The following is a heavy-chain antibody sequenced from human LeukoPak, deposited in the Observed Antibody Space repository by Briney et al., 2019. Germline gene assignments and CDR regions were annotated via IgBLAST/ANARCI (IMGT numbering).Heavy chain of an antibody. CDR2: ISGSGGST. CDR1: GFTFSRYA. Sequence: PGGSLRLSCAASGFTFSRYAMSWVRQAPGKGLEWVSAISGSGGSTYYADSVKGRFTISRDNSKNTLYLQMNSLRAEDTAVYYCARLGPRDGYNFRDWGQGTLVTVSS. D-gene: IGHD5-24*01. V-gene: IGHV3-23*01. J-gene: IGHJ4*02. CDR3: ARLGPRDGYNFRD.